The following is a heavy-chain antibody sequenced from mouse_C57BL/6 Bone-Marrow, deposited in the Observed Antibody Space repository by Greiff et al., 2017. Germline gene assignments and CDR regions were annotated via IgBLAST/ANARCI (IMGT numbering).Heavy chain of an antibody. CDR2: ISDGGSYT. J-gene: IGHJ1*03. V-gene: IGHV5-4*03. D-gene: IGHD1-1*01. Sequence: EVMLVESGGGLVKPGGSLKLSCAASGFTFSSYAMSWVRQTPEKRLEWVATISDGGSYTYYPDNVKGRFTISRDNAKNNLYLQMSHLKSEDTAMYYCARAYYGSSYDWYFDVWGTGTTVTVSS. CDR3: ARAYYGSSYDWYFDV. CDR1: GFTFSSYA.